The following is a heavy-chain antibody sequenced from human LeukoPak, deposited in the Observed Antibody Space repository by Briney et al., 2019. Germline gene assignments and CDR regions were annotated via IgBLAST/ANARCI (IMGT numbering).Heavy chain of an antibody. CDR2: ISSSSSTI. CDR3: ARDPSSSGWYGYYFDY. Sequence: GGSLRLSCAASGFTFSSYGVHWVRQAPGKGLEWVSYISSSSSTIYYADSVKGRFTISRDNAKNSLYLQMNSLRVEDTAVYYCARDPSSSGWYGYYFDYWGQGTLVSVSS. D-gene: IGHD6-19*01. J-gene: IGHJ4*02. CDR1: GFTFSSYG. V-gene: IGHV3-48*04.